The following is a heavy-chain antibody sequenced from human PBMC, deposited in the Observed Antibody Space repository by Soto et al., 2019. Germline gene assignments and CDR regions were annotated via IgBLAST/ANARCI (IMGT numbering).Heavy chain of an antibody. D-gene: IGHD1-26*01. CDR2: ISSNGGST. CDR1: GFTFSSYA. J-gene: IGHJ4*02. V-gene: IGHV3-64D*08. CDR3: VKERSGSYWDY. Sequence: GGSLRLSCSASGFTFSSYAMHWVRQAPGKGLEYVSAISSNGGSTYYADSVKGRFTISRDNSKNTLYLQMSSLRAEDTAVYYCVKERSGSYWDYWGQGTLVTVSS.